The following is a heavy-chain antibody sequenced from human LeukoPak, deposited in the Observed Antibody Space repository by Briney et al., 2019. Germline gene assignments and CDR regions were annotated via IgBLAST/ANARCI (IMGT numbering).Heavy chain of an antibody. Sequence: SETLSLTCTVSGGSISSYYWSWIRRPPGGGPEWIGSSYYSGRTNYNPSLKSRITISVDTSKNQVSLQVTSVTAADTAVYYCARDRFGEFDYWGQGALVTVSS. CDR3: ARDRFGEFDY. J-gene: IGHJ4*02. CDR2: SYYSGRT. CDR1: GGSISSYY. D-gene: IGHD3-10*01. V-gene: IGHV4-59*01.